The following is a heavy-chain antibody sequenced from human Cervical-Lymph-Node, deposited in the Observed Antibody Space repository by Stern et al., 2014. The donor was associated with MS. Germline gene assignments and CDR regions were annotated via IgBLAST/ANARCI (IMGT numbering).Heavy chain of an antibody. J-gene: IGHJ3*01. D-gene: IGHD2-8*02. V-gene: IGHV1-18*01. CDR2: ISTYNANL. Sequence: QVQLMQSGAEVKKPGASVRISCKASGYTFTNYGIPWVRQAPGQGLEWMGRISTYNANLYYAQKVQDRVTMTTDTSTGTGYMELRSLRSDDTAVYYCAVLNRHRKDALNVWGQGTMVTVSS. CDR3: AVLNRHRKDALNV. CDR1: GYTFTNYG.